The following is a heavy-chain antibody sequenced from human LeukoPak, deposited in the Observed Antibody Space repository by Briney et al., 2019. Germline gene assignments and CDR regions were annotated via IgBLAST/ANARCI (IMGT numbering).Heavy chain of an antibody. CDR1: GGSFSGYC. Sequence: SETLSLTCAVYGGSFSGYCWSWIRPPPGKGLEWIGEINHSGSTNYNPSLKSRVTISVDTSKNQFSLKLSSVTAADTAVYYCARGREQLGRESVRQSRFDHWGQGTLVTVSS. J-gene: IGHJ5*02. V-gene: IGHV4-34*01. CDR2: INHSGST. D-gene: IGHD6-6*01. CDR3: ARGREQLGRESVRQSRFDH.